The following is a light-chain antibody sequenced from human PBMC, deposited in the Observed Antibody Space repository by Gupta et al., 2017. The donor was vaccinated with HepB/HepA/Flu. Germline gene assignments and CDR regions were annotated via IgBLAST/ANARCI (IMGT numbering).Light chain of an antibody. J-gene: IGKJ5*01. CDR2: YAS. CDR3: QQYKDWPPIT. V-gene: IGKV3-15*01. Sequence: MTQSPATLSVSPGERATLSCRASQSVSNNLAWYQQKPGQGPRLLISYASTRATGIPARFSGSGSGTELTLTISSRQSEDSAIYYCQQYKDWPPITFGQGTRLEIK. CDR1: QSVSNN.